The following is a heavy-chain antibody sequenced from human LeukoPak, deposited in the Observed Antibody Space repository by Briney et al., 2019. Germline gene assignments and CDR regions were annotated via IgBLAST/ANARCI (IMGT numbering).Heavy chain of an antibody. CDR3: ARGSDSRGYYFDH. Sequence: PSETLSLTCAVYGGSFTDYFWSWLRQPPGKGLEWIGEIYHSGSTNYNPSLKSRVTISVDTSKNQFSLKLNSVTAADTAVYYCARGSDSRGYYFDHWGPGTLVTVSS. V-gene: IGHV4-34*01. D-gene: IGHD3-22*01. CDR1: GGSFTDYF. J-gene: IGHJ4*02. CDR2: IYHSGST.